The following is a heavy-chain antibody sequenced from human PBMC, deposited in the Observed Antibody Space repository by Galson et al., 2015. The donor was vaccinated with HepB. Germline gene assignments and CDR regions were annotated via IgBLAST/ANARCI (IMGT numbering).Heavy chain of an antibody. J-gene: IGHJ4*02. CDR1: GFIFRSYS. D-gene: IGHD3-3*01. CDR3: ARAQIRFLESLSGFDL. V-gene: IGHV3-21*01. Sequence: SLRLSCAASGFIFRSYSMNWLRQAPGKGLEWVSYISRSSNYIHYADSVKGRFTISRDSAKNSLYLQMNSLRAEDTAVYYCARAQIRFLESLSGFDLWGQGTLVTVSS. CDR2: ISRSSNYI.